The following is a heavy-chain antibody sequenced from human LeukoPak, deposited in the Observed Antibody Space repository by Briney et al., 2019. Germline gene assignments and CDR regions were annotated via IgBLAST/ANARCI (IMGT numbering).Heavy chain of an antibody. Sequence: GGSLRLSCAASGFTFSSYSMNWVRQAPGKGLEWVSSISSSSSYIYYADSVKGRFTISRDNAKNSLYLQMNSLRAEDTAVYYCARDRNDYAPFDYWGQGTLVTVSS. D-gene: IGHD4-17*01. J-gene: IGHJ4*02. CDR3: ARDRNDYAPFDY. CDR2: ISSSSSYI. V-gene: IGHV3-21*01. CDR1: GFTFSSYS.